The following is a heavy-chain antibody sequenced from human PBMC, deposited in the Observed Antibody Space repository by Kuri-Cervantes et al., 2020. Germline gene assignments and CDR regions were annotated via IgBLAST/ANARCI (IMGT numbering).Heavy chain of an antibody. CDR1: GFTFSSYS. Sequence: GRSLRLSCAASGFTFSSYSMNWVRQAPGKGLEWVPSISSSSSYIYYEDSVKGRFTISRNNAKNSVYLQMNSLRAEDTAVYYCATATYSSSSEGYWGQGTLVTVSS. CDR2: ISSSSSYI. J-gene: IGHJ4*02. V-gene: IGHV3-21*01. D-gene: IGHD6-13*01. CDR3: ATATYSSSSEGY.